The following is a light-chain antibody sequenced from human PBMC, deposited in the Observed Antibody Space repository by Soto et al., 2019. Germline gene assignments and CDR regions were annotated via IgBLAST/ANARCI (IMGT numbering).Light chain of an antibody. V-gene: IGKV1-5*03. CDR2: KAS. Sequence: DIQMTQSPSTLSASVGDRVTITCRASQTISSWLAWYQQKPGKAPKLLIYKASSLESGVPSRFSGSGSGTEFTLTISSLQPDDFATYYCQQYKSYTFGQGTKVEIK. CDR3: QQYKSYT. J-gene: IGKJ1*01. CDR1: QTISSW.